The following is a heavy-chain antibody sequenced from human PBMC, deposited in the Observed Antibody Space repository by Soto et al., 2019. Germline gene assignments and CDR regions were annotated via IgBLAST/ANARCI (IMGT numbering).Heavy chain of an antibody. Sequence: VQLLESGGGLVQPGGSLRLSCAASGFTFSSYAMSWVRQAPGKGLEWVSAISGSGGSTYYADSVKGRFTISRDNSKNSLYLQMNSLRAEDTAVYYCAKAGVVWFGDASDAFDIWGQGTMVTVSS. CDR3: AKAGVVWFGDASDAFDI. CDR1: GFTFSSYA. D-gene: IGHD3-10*01. V-gene: IGHV3-23*01. CDR2: ISGSGGST. J-gene: IGHJ3*02.